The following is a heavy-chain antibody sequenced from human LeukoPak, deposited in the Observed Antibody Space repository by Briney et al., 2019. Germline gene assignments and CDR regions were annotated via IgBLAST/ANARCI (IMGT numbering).Heavy chain of an antibody. CDR1: GFDFSGYV. J-gene: IGHJ3*02. D-gene: IGHD6-19*01. CDR2: ISSKGGTT. CDR3: VRHSVTQSTSGWYGALDI. V-gene: IGHV3-64D*06. Sequence: GGSLTLSCLACGFDFSGYVMEWVRQAPGKGLKSVSVISSKGGTTDYTESVKGRFNVSRDNSQNTLFLEMSSLRAEDTAVYYCVRHSVTQSTSGWYGALDIWGQGTMVVVSS.